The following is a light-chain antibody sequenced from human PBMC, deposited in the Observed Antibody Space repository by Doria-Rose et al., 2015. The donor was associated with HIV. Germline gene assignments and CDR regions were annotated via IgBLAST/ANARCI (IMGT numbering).Light chain of an antibody. V-gene: IGKV3-20*01. J-gene: IGKJ1*01. Sequence: DIVLTQSPGTLSLSPGERATLSCRASQRFSSTYLAWYQQKTGRAPSLLIYDGSARATGIPDRFSASGSGTDFTLTINRLEPEDFALYYCHQYGTSWTFGQGTKVEI. CDR3: HQYGTSWT. CDR2: DGS. CDR1: QRFSSTY.